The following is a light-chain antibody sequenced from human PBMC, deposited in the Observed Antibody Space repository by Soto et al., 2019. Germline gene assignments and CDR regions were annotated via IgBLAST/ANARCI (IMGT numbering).Light chain of an antibody. CDR2: DAS. Sequence: EIVLTQSPPTLSLSPGERATLSCRASQSVSSYLAWYQQKPCQAPRLLIYDASNRATGIPARFSGSGSGTDFTLTISSLETEDFAVYYCQQRTKWRTFGQGTKVDIK. J-gene: IGKJ1*01. CDR1: QSVSSY. V-gene: IGKV3-11*01. CDR3: QQRTKWRT.